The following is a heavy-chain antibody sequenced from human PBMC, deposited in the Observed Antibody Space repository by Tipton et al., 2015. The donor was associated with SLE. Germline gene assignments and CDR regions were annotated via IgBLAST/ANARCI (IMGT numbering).Heavy chain of an antibody. CDR1: GGSISSGDYY. CDR2: IYYSGST. CDR3: ARDRSDGAAAVPLYYFDY. Sequence: TLSLTCTVSGGSISSGDYYWSWIRQPPGKGLEWIGYIYYSGSTYYNPFLKSRVTISVDTSKNQFSLKLSSVTAADTAVYYCARDRSDGAAAVPLYYFDYWGQGTLVTVSS. V-gene: IGHV4-30-4*01. D-gene: IGHD6-13*01. J-gene: IGHJ4*02.